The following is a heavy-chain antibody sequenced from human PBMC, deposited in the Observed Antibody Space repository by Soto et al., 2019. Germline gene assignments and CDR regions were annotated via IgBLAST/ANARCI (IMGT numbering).Heavy chain of an antibody. CDR3: ARGTVLRFLEWLSFDGMDV. Sequence: XSVKVSCKASGYTFTGYYMHWVRQAPGQGLEWMGWINPNSGGTNYAQKFQGWVTMTRDTSISTAYMELSRLRSDDTAVYYCARGTVLRFLEWLSFDGMDVWGQGTTVTVSS. J-gene: IGHJ6*02. CDR1: GYTFTGYY. CDR2: INPNSGGT. D-gene: IGHD3-3*01. V-gene: IGHV1-2*04.